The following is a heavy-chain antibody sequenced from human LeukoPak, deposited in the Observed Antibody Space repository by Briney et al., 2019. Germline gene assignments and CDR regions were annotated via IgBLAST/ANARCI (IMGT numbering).Heavy chain of an antibody. CDR2: INPNNGNT. V-gene: IGHV1-18*04. CDR1: GYTFTSYG. CDR3: ARDVGQYCRGGSCYALDY. Sequence: ASVKVSCKPSGYTFTSYGISWVRQAPGQGLEWMGWINPNNGNTDYAQRLQGRLTVTKDTSTSTAYMELRSLRSDDTALYYCARDVGQYCRGGSCYALDYSGQGTLVTVSS. D-gene: IGHD2-15*01. J-gene: IGHJ4*02.